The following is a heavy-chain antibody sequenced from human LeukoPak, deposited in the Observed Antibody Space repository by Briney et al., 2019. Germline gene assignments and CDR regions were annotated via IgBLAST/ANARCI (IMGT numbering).Heavy chain of an antibody. CDR2: IIPIFGTA. CDR3: ALVYTYNYYYYYYMDV. Sequence: GASVKVSCKASGGTFSSYAISWVRQAPGQGLEWMGGIIPIFGTANYAQKFQGRVTITADESTSTAYMELSSLRSEDTAVYYSALVYTYNYYYYYYMDVWGEGTTVTVSS. V-gene: IGHV1-69*13. J-gene: IGHJ6*03. CDR1: GGTFSSYA. D-gene: IGHD3-3*01.